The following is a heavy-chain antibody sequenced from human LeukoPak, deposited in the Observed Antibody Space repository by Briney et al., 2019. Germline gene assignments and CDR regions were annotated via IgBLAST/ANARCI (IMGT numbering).Heavy chain of an antibody. CDR2: INPNSGGT. CDR1: GYTFTGYY. J-gene: IGHJ5*02. D-gene: IGHD4-17*01. Sequence: ASVKVSCKASGYTFTGYYMHWVRQAPGQGLEWMGWINPNSGGTNYAQKFQGRVTMTRDTSISTAYMGLSRLRSDDTAVYYCARDFRDSRKYGDAWFDPWGQGTLVTVSS. CDR3: ARDFRDSRKYGDAWFDP. V-gene: IGHV1-2*02.